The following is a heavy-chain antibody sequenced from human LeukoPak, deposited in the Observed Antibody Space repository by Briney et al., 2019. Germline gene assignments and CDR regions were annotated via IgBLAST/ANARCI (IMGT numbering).Heavy chain of an antibody. D-gene: IGHD3-10*01. V-gene: IGHV1-18*01. CDR1: GYTFTYYG. J-gene: IGHJ5*02. CDR3: ARPNYPGGSGSYGGTNWFDP. CDR2: ISGYNGNT. Sequence: ASLKVSCKASGYTFTYYGISWVRQAPGQGPEWMGWISGYNGNTNYAQKFQGRVTMTTDTSTSTAYMELRSLRSDDTALYYCARPNYPGGSGSYGGTNWFDPWGQGTLVTVSS.